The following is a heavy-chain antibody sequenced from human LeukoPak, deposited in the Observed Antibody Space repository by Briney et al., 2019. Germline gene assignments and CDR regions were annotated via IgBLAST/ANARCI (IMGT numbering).Heavy chain of an antibody. CDR2: MSPNSGKT. Sequence: ASVKVSCKTSGYSFTNYDINWVRQATGQGLEWMGWMSPNSGKTGYAQEFQGRVTMTKNTSMSTAYMELSSLTSEDTAVYYCARGRESSKLTSGFQSFDWLSDSFDLWGQGTIVTVSS. CDR3: ARGRESSKLTSGFQSFDWLSDSFDL. D-gene: IGHD3-9*01. CDR1: GYSFTNYD. V-gene: IGHV1-8*01. J-gene: IGHJ3*01.